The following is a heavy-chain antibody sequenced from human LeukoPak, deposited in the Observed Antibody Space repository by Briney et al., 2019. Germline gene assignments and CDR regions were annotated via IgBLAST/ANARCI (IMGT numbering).Heavy chain of an antibody. CDR3: ATLVGATPY. V-gene: IGHV1-69*13. D-gene: IGHD1-26*01. Sequence: SVKVSCKASGYTFTSYAMHWVRQAPGQGLEWMGGIIPIFGTANYAQKFQGRVTITADESTSTAYMELSSLRSEDTAVYYCATLVGATPYWGQGTLVTVSS. CDR1: GYTFTSYA. CDR2: IIPIFGTA. J-gene: IGHJ4*02.